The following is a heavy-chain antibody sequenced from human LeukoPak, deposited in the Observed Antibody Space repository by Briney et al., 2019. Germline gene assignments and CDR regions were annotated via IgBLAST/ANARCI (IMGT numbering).Heavy chain of an antibody. CDR2: IRNKVKSYTT. J-gene: IGHJ4*02. Sequence: SGGSLRLSCAASGFIFSDHYMDWVRQAPGKGLEWVGRIRNKVKSYTTEYAASVKGRFSISRDDSENSLFLQMNRLKTEDTAFYYCVRGDGYWGQGTLVTVSS. CDR1: GFIFSDHY. V-gene: IGHV3-72*01. CDR3: VRGDGY.